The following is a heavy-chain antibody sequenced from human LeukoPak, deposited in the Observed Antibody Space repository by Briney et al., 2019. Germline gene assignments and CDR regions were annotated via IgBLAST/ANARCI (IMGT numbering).Heavy chain of an antibody. J-gene: IGHJ4*02. CDR3: AREYYYGSGSYLY. Sequence: PGGSLRLSCAASGFTFRAYWMHWVRQTPGKGLVWVSRIDGDGSSTNYADSVKGRFTISRDNAKNTLYLQMNSLRAEDTALYYCAREYYYGSGSYLYWGQGTLVTVSS. CDR2: IDGDGSST. V-gene: IGHV3-74*01. CDR1: GFTFRAYW. D-gene: IGHD3-10*01.